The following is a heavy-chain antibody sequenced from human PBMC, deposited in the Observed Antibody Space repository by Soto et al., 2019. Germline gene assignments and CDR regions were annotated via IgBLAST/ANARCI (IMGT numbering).Heavy chain of an antibody. Sequence: SETLSLTCAVSGYSISSGYYWGWIRQPPGKGLEWIGSIYHSGSTYYNPSLKSRVTISVDTSKNQFSRKLSSVTAADTAVYYCARDWAKYYDFWSGTYGMDVWGQGTTVTVSS. CDR3: ARDWAKYYDFWSGTYGMDV. CDR2: IYHSGST. D-gene: IGHD3-3*01. V-gene: IGHV4-38-2*02. J-gene: IGHJ6*02. CDR1: GYSISSGYY.